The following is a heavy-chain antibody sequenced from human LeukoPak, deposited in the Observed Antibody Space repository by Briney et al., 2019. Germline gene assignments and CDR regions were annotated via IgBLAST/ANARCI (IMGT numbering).Heavy chain of an antibody. CDR1: GYTFTSYA. CDR2: INAGNGNT. Sequence: ASVKVSCKASGYTFTSYAMRWVRQAPGQRLEWMGWINAGNGNTKYSQKFQGRVTITRDTSASTAYMELSSLRSEDTAVYYCARAIAAAPTPLDYWGQGTLVTVSS. J-gene: IGHJ4*02. CDR3: ARAIAAAPTPLDY. D-gene: IGHD6-13*01. V-gene: IGHV1-3*01.